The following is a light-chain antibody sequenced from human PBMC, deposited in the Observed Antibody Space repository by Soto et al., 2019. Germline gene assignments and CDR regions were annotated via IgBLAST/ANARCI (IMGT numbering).Light chain of an antibody. J-gene: IGKJ4*01. CDR1: QSVSSY. Sequence: EIVLTQSPATLSLSPGERATLSCRTSQSVSSYLAWYQQKPGQAPRLLIYDASNRATGIPARFSGSGSGTDFTLTVSGLEPEDFAVYYCQQRSNWPPLLTFGGGTKADIK. V-gene: IGKV3-11*01. CDR3: QQRSNWPPLLT. CDR2: DAS.